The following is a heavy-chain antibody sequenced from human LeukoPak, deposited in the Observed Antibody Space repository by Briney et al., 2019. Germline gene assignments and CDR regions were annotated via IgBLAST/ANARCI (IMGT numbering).Heavy chain of an antibody. CDR2: IKQDGTEK. CDR1: GFTFDDYA. CDR3: ASVACSAVTCFGFLFFDY. D-gene: IGHD2-15*01. Sequence: GGSLRLSCAASGFTFDDYAMHWVRQAPGKGLEWVAHIKQDGTEKYYVDSVKGRFTISRDNAKNSLFLQMNSLRAEDTAVYYCASVACSAVTCFGFLFFDYWGQGTLVTVSS. J-gene: IGHJ4*02. V-gene: IGHV3-7*01.